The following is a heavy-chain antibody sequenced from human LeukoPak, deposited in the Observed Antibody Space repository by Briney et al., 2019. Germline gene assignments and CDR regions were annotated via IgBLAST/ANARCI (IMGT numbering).Heavy chain of an antibody. Sequence: SETLSLTCTVSGGSVSSGSYYWRWIRQPPGKGLEWIGYIYYSGSTNYNPSLKSRVTISVDTSKNQFSLKLSSVTAADTAVYYCARVRGYCSGGSCSRLFDYWGQGTLVTVSS. CDR1: GGSVSSGSYY. D-gene: IGHD2-15*01. CDR2: IYYSGST. CDR3: ARVRGYCSGGSCSRLFDY. V-gene: IGHV4-61*01. J-gene: IGHJ4*02.